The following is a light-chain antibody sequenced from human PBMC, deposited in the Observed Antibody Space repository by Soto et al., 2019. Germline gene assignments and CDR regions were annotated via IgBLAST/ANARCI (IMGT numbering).Light chain of an antibody. V-gene: IGLV2-8*01. Sequence: QSVLTPPPSASGSPGQSVTIDCSGDSGDVGAYDYVSWYQQHPGKAPKLLIYEVFRRPSGVSDRFSGSKSGNTASLTGSGLQAEDESDYYCSSYAGNYHVVFGGGTKLTV. CDR2: EVF. CDR3: SSYAGNYHVV. J-gene: IGLJ3*02. CDR1: SGDVGAYDY.